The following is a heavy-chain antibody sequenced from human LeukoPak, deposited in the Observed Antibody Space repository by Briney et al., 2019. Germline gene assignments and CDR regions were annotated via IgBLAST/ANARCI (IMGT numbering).Heavy chain of an antibody. CDR2: INHSGST. CDR1: GGSFSGYY. CDR3: ARSYVEMATINLYSY. V-gene: IGHV4-34*01. J-gene: IGHJ4*02. D-gene: IGHD5-24*01. Sequence: SETLSLTCAVYGGSFSGYYWSWIRQPPGKGLEWIGEINHSGSTNYNPSLKSRVTISVDTSKNQFSLKLSSATAADTAVYYCARSYVEMATINLYSYWGQGTLVTVSS.